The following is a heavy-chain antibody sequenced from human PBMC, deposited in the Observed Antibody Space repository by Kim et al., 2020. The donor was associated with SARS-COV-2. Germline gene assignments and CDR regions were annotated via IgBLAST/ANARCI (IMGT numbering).Heavy chain of an antibody. CDR1: GFTSSNYW. D-gene: IGHD3-16*01. CDR3: AREFGPYEY. V-gene: IGHV3-7*01. J-gene: IGHJ4*02. CDR2: IKQDGSEK. Sequence: GGSLRLSCAASGFTSSNYWMSWVRQAPGKGLEWVATIKQDGSEKYYVDSVKDRFTISRDNAKNSLYLQMNSLRAEDTATYYCAREFGPYEYWGQGTLVTVSS.